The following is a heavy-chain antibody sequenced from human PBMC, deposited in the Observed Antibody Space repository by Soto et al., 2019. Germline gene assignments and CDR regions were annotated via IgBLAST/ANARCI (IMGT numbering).Heavy chain of an antibody. CDR2: ISGSGGST. V-gene: IGHV3-23*01. J-gene: IGHJ3*02. CDR1: GFTFSSYA. CDR3: AKDRLVLRFLEWLFPDAFDI. D-gene: IGHD3-3*01. Sequence: PGGSLRLSCAASGFTFSSYAMSWVRQAPGKGLEWVSAISGSGGSTYYADSVKGRFTISRDNSKNTLYLQMNSLRAEDTAVYYCAKDRLVLRFLEWLFPDAFDIWGQGTMVTVSS.